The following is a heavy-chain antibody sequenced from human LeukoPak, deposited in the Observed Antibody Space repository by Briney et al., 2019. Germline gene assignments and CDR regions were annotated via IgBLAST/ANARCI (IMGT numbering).Heavy chain of an antibody. CDR2: ISSSSTI. J-gene: IGHJ4*02. Sequence: PGGSLRLSCAASGFTFSSYSMNWVRQAPGKGLEWVSYISSSSTIYYADSVKGRFTISRDNAKNSLYLQMNSLRAEDTAVYYCARLGSQSFDYWGQGTLVTVSS. CDR1: GFTFSSYS. CDR3: ARLGSQSFDY. D-gene: IGHD7-27*01. V-gene: IGHV3-48*04.